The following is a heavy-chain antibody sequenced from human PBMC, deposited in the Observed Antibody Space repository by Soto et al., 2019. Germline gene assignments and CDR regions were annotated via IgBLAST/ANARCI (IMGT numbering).Heavy chain of an antibody. D-gene: IGHD6-6*01. Sequence: GGSLRLSCAASGFTFSSYAMSWVRQAPGKGLEWVSAISGSGGSTCYADSVKGRFTISRDNSKNTLYLQMNSLRAEDTAAYYCARVLYGGSRFDYWGQGTVVTVSS. CDR1: GFTFSSYA. V-gene: IGHV3-23*01. CDR3: ARVLYGGSRFDY. J-gene: IGHJ4*02. CDR2: ISGSGGST.